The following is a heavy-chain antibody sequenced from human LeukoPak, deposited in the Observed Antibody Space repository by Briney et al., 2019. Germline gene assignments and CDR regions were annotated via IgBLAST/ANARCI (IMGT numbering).Heavy chain of an antibody. CDR2: IYYSGNS. Sequence: SETLSLTCTVSGASISSGNSYWVWIRQPPGKGLDWIGSIYYSGNSYYNASLKSRATISVDTSENQFSLKLSSVTAADTAVYYCGRQVVSSSRSPFDYWGQGTLVTVSS. D-gene: IGHD6-13*01. V-gene: IGHV4-39*01. CDR1: GASISSGNSY. CDR3: GRQVVSSSRSPFDY. J-gene: IGHJ4*02.